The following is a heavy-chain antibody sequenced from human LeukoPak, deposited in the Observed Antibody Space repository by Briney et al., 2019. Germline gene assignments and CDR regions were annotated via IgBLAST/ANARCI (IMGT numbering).Heavy chain of an antibody. V-gene: IGHV1-18*01. J-gene: IGHJ4*02. Sequence: ASVKVSCKASGYTFTSYGISWVRQAPGQGLEWMGWISAYNGNTNYAQKLQGRVTMTTDTSTSTAYMELRSLRSDDTAVYYCARDRAEVWSGIAVAGTRLLDYRGQGTLVTVSS. CDR1: GYTFTSYG. CDR2: ISAYNGNT. CDR3: ARDRAEVWSGIAVAGTRLLDY. D-gene: IGHD6-19*01.